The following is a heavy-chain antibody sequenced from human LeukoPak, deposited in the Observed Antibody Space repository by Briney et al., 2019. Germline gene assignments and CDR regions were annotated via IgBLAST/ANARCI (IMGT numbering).Heavy chain of an antibody. CDR3: ASGYCSGGSCLTHFHF. CDR2: IIPIFGTS. J-gene: IGHJ4*02. V-gene: IGHV1-69*05. D-gene: IGHD2-15*01. CDR1: GGTFSNSA. Sequence: SAKVSCKASGGTFSNSAISWVRQAPGQGPQWMGRIIPIFGTSNYAQKFQGRVTITTDESTSTAYMELSSLRSEDTAVYYCASGYCSGGSCLTHFHFWGQGTLVTVSS.